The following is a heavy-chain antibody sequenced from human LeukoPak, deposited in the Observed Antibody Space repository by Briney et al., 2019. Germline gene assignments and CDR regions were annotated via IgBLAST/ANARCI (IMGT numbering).Heavy chain of an antibody. Sequence: SETLSLTCTVSDGSIINNNHYWGWTRQPPGKGLEWIGSISYSGGTAYNPSLRSRVTISVVTSKNQFSLKVNSVTAADTAVYYCAREVEYYDSSGYRPHAFDIWGQGTLVTVSS. J-gene: IGHJ3*02. CDR2: ISYSGGT. CDR1: DGSIINNNHY. D-gene: IGHD3-22*01. CDR3: AREVEYYDSSGYRPHAFDI. V-gene: IGHV4-39*02.